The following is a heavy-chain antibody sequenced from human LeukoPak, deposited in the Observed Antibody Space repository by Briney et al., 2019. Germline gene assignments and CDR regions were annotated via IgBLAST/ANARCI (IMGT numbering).Heavy chain of an antibody. CDR1: GRSFSGYY. CDR3: ARAVVVVLFDY. CDR2: INHSGST. Sequence: SETLSLTCAVYGRSFSGYYWSWIRQPPGKGLEWIGEINHSGSTNYNPSLKSRVTISVDTSKNQFSLKLSSVTAADTAVYYCARAVVVVLFDYWGQGTLVTVSS. D-gene: IGHD3-22*01. J-gene: IGHJ4*02. V-gene: IGHV4-34*01.